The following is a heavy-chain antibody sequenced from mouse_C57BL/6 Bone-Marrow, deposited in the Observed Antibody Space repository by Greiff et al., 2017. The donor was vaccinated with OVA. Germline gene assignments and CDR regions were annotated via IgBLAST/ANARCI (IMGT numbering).Heavy chain of an antibody. Sequence: EVQLQQSGAELVRPGASVKLSCTASGFNIKDYYMHWVKQRPEQGLEWIGRIDPEDGDTEYAPKFPGTATMTADPSSNTAYLQISSLTSEDTAVYYCTLYYYGPGFAYWGQGTLVTVSA. CDR2: IDPEDGDT. CDR1: GFNIKDYY. J-gene: IGHJ3*01. CDR3: TLYYYGPGFAY. D-gene: IGHD1-1*01. V-gene: IGHV14-1*01.